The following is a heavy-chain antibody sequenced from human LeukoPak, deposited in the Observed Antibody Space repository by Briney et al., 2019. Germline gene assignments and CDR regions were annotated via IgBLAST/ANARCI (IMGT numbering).Heavy chain of an antibody. J-gene: IGHJ3*02. CDR1: GFTFSNYE. V-gene: IGHV3-48*03. D-gene: IGHD3-9*01. Sequence: GGSLRLSCAASGFTFSNYEMNWVRQAPGQGLEWVSYISFSGNTIYYADSVKGRFTISRVDAKNSLYLQMNSLRAEDTAVYYCARELRTPYDILGRGNAFDIWGHGTMVTVSS. CDR3: ARELRTPYDILGRGNAFDI. CDR2: ISFSGNTI.